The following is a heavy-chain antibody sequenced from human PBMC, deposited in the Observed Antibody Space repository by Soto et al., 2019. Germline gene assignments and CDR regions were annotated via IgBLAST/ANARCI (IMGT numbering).Heavy chain of an antibody. CDR3: ARMYYYDSSGYYHEYFQH. Sequence: ASVKVSCKASGYTFTSYGISWVRQAPGQGLEWMGWISAYNCNTNYAQKLQGRVTMTTDTSTSTAYMELRSLRSDDTAVYCCARMYYYDSSGYYHEYFQHWGQGTLVTVSS. V-gene: IGHV1-18*01. CDR1: GYTFTSYG. J-gene: IGHJ1*01. CDR2: ISAYNCNT. D-gene: IGHD3-22*01.